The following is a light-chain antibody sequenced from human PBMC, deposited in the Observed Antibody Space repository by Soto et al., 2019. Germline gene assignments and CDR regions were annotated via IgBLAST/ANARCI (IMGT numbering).Light chain of an antibody. J-gene: IGKJ4*01. Sequence: IQMTQSPSSLSASVGDRVTISCRASQAIRSDLGWYQQKPGKAPKVLIYSASTLQSGVPSRFSGSGSGTDFTLTISSLQPEDFATYYCLQDNSFPLTFGGGTKVEMK. V-gene: IGKV1-6*01. CDR1: QAIRSD. CDR2: SAS. CDR3: LQDNSFPLT.